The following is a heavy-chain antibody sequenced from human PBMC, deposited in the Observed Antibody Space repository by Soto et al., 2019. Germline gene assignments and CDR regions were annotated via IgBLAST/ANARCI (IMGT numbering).Heavy chain of an antibody. D-gene: IGHD3-10*01. CDR3: ASVRISGGDFDGSGSYNYGMDV. CDR2: ILYDGSNK. V-gene: IGHV3-30*03. CDR1: GFTFSSYG. J-gene: IGHJ6*02. Sequence: GGSLRLSCAASGFTFSSYGMHWVRQAPGKGLEWVAVILYDGSNKYYADSVKGRFTISRDNSKNTLYLQMNSLRAEDTAVYYCASVRISGGDFDGSGSYNYGMDVWGQGTTVTVSS.